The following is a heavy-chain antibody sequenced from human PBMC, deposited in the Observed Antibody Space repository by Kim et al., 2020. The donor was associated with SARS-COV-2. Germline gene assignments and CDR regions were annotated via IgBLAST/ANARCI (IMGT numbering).Heavy chain of an antibody. CDR1: GFTFSSYS. Sequence: GGSLRLSCVASGFTFSSYSMNWIRQAPGKGLEWLSYISGSTSTIYYAHSVKGRFTISRDNAKNSLYLQMNSLTDEDTGVYYCARGPELSGLFDYWGQGTLLTVSS. CDR3: ARGPELSGLFDY. D-gene: IGHD1-26*01. J-gene: IGHJ4*02. CDR2: ISGSTSTI. V-gene: IGHV3-48*02.